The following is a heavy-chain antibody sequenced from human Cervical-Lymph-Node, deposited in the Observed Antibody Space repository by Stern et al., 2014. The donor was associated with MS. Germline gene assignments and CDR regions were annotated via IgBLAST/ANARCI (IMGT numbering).Heavy chain of an antibody. CDR2: ISAYNGNT. V-gene: IGHV1-18*01. CDR1: GYTFTSYG. J-gene: IGHJ6*02. D-gene: IGHD3-22*01. Sequence: VQLVDSGAEVKKPGASVKVSCKASGYTFTSYGISWVLQAPGQVLEWMGWISAYNGNTNYAQKLQGRVTMTTDTSTSTAYMELRSLRSDDTAVYYCARFTYYYDSSGYPYGMDVWGQGTTVTVSS. CDR3: ARFTYYYDSSGYPYGMDV.